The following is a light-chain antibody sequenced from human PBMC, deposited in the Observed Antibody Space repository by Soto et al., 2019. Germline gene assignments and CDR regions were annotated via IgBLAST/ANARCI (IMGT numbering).Light chain of an antibody. Sequence: DIQMTQSPSTLSASVGDRVTITCRASQSISVWLAWYQQKAGKAPNLLIYKASRLESGVPSRFSGSGSETEFTLTISGLQPGDSATYYCQQYNSYSPTLGQGTKGDIK. J-gene: IGKJ1*01. CDR2: KAS. CDR1: QSISVW. CDR3: QQYNSYSPT. V-gene: IGKV1-5*03.